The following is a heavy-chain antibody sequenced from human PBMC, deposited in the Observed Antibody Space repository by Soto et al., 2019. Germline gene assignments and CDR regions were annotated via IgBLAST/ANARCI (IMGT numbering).Heavy chain of an antibody. J-gene: IGHJ5*02. CDR3: ARAGVYYDILPGHLNGFDP. Sequence: LETLSLTCDVSGGSIDDSNSWRWDRQPPGKGLEWIGEIFHSGRTNYNPSLRSWVTISVDKSGNQSSLKLSFLTAADTAVYYCARAGVYYDILPGHLNGFDPWGQGTLVTVSS. CDR2: IFHSGRT. D-gene: IGHD3-9*01. CDR1: GGSIDDSNS. V-gene: IGHV4-4*02.